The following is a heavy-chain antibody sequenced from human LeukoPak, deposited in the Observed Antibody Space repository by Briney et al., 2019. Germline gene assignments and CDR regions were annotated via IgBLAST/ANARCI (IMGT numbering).Heavy chain of an antibody. CDR3: ARYSGYDEPFEY. Sequence: GASVKVACKASGYTFTGYYMHWVRQAPGQGLECMGWINPNSGGTSYAQKFQGRVTMTRDSSVTTAYMELSRLRSDDTAVYYCARYSGYDEPFEYWGQGTLVTVSS. D-gene: IGHD5-12*01. J-gene: IGHJ4*02. V-gene: IGHV1-2*02. CDR1: GYTFTGYY. CDR2: INPNSGGT.